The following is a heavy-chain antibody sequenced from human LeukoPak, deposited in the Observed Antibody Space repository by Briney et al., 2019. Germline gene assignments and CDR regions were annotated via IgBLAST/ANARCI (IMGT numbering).Heavy chain of an antibody. CDR2: IYSGGST. Sequence: PGGSLRLSCAASGFTVSTNYMSWVRQAPGKGLEWVSVIYSGGSTYYADSVKGRFTISRDNSKNTLYLQMNSLRAEDTAVYYCAKDLTLGATACDYWGQGTLVTVSS. V-gene: IGHV3-53*01. CDR1: GFTVSTNY. D-gene: IGHD1-26*01. CDR3: AKDLTLGATACDY. J-gene: IGHJ4*02.